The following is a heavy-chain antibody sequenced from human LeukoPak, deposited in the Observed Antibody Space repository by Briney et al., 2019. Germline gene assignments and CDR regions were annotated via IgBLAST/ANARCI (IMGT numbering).Heavy chain of an antibody. V-gene: IGHV4-4*07. CDR3: ARDRYYYGSGSYPLDY. Sequence: SETLSLTCTVSGGSISSYYWSWIRQPAGKGLEWIGRIYTSGSTNYNPSLKSRVTMSVDTSRNQFSLKLSSVTAADTAVYYCARDRYYYGSGSYPLDYWGQGTLVTVSS. CDR1: GGSISSYY. J-gene: IGHJ4*02. CDR2: IYTSGST. D-gene: IGHD3-10*01.